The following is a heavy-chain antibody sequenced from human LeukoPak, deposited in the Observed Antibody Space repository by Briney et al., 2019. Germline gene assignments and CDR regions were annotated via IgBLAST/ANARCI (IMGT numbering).Heavy chain of an antibody. CDR2: ISYDGSNK. D-gene: IGHD3-22*01. J-gene: IGHJ4*02. CDR3: AKETNSYYDSSGYYFY. Sequence: PGRSLRLSCAASGFTFSSYGMHWVRQAPGKGLEWVAVISYDGSNKYYADSVKGRFTISRDNSKNTLYLQMNSLRAEDTAVYYCAKETNSYYDSSGYYFYWGQGTLVTVSS. V-gene: IGHV3-30*18. CDR1: GFTFSSYG.